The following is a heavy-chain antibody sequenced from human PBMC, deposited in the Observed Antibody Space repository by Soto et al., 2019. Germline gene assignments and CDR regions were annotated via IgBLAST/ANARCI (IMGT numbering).Heavy chain of an antibody. D-gene: IGHD3-10*01. CDR3: ASYCYGSGSYYNRSPYFPYYYSGMDV. Sequence: GESLKISCKGSGYSFTSYWIGWVRQMPGKGLEWMGIIYPGDSDTRYSPSFQGQVTISADKSISTAYLQWSSLKASDTAMYYCASYCYGSGSYYNRSPYFPYYYSGMDVWGQETTVTASS. CDR1: GYSFTSYW. CDR2: IYPGDSDT. J-gene: IGHJ6*02. V-gene: IGHV5-51*01.